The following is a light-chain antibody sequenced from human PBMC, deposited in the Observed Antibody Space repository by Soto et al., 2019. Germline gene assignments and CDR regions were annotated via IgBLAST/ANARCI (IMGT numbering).Light chain of an antibody. CDR3: QQYNSFSSWT. V-gene: IGKV1-5*01. CDR2: DAS. Sequence: DIHMTQSPPTLSASVGDRVTITCRASQSIIHFLAWYQQKPGKAPNLLIYDASSLESGVPSRFSGSGSGTEFTLTISSLQPDDFATYYCQQYNSFSSWTFGQGTKVEIK. CDR1: QSIIHF. J-gene: IGKJ1*01.